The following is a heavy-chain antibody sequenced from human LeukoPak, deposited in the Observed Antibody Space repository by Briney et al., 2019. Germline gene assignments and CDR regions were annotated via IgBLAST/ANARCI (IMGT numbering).Heavy chain of an antibody. Sequence: QPGGSLRLSCAASGFTFSSYGMNWVRQAPGKGLEWVAVIWYDGSNKYYADSVKGRFTISRDNSKNTLYLQMNSLRAEDTAVYYCARGAYCSSTSCYSQYYFDFWGQGTLVSVSS. D-gene: IGHD2-2*01. J-gene: IGHJ4*02. V-gene: IGHV3-33*01. CDR3: ARGAYCSSTSCYSQYYFDF. CDR2: IWYDGSNK. CDR1: GFTFSSYG.